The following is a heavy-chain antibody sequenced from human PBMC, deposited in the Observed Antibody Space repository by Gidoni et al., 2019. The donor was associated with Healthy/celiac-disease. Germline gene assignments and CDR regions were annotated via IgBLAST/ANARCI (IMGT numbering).Heavy chain of an antibody. CDR2: INHSGST. CDR3: ARARLYGSGSYYKRGHYFDY. CDR1: GGSFSGYY. V-gene: IGHV4-34*01. Sequence: QVQLQQWGAGLLKPSETLSLTCAVYGGSFSGYYWSWIRQPPGKGLEWIGEINHSGSTNYNPSLKSRVTISVDTSKNQFSLKLSSVTAADTAVYYCARARLYGSGSYYKRGHYFDYWGQGTLVTVSS. J-gene: IGHJ4*02. D-gene: IGHD3-10*01.